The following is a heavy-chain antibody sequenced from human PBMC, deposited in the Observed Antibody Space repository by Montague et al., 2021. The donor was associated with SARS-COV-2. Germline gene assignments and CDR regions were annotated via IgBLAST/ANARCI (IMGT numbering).Heavy chain of an antibody. J-gene: IGHJ4*02. CDR3: AHRDSGRIAAAGFDY. CDR1: GFSLSTSGVG. Sequence: PALAKPTQTLTLTCTFSGFSLSTSGVGVGWIRQPPGKALEWLALIYWDDDKRYSPSLKSRLTITKDTSENQVVLTMTNMDPVDTAAYYCAHRDSGRIAAAGFDYWGQGTLVTVSS. V-gene: IGHV2-5*02. CDR2: IYWDDDK. D-gene: IGHD6-13*01.